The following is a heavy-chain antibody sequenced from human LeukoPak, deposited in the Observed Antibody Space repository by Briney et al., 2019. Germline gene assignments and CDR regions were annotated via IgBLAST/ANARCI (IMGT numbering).Heavy chain of an antibody. J-gene: IGHJ6*03. CDR3: ARVWAAAGTAEDYYYMDV. Sequence: SVKVSCKASGGTFSSYAISWVRQAPGQGLEWMGGIIPIFGTANYAQKFQGRVTITTDESTSTAYMELSSLRSEDTAVYYCARVWAAAGTAEDYYYMDVRGKGTTVTVSS. D-gene: IGHD6-13*01. CDR1: GGTFSSYA. V-gene: IGHV1-69*05. CDR2: IIPIFGTA.